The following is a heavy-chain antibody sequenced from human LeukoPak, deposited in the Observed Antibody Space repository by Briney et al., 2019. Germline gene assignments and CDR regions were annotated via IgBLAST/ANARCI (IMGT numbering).Heavy chain of an antibody. CDR3: ASPQGGYCSSTSCYGAFGI. Sequence: SGTLSLTCAVSGGSISSSNWWSWVRQPPGKGLEWIGEIYHSGSTNYNPSLKSRVTISVDKSKNQFSLKLSSVTAADTAVYYCASPQGGYCSSTSCYGAFGIWGQGTMVTVSS. CDR2: IYHSGST. D-gene: IGHD2-2*01. CDR1: GGSISSSNW. V-gene: IGHV4-4*02. J-gene: IGHJ3*02.